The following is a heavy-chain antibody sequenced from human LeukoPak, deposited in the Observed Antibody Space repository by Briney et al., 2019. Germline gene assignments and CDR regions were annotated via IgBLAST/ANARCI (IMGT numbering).Heavy chain of an antibody. D-gene: IGHD3-10*01. CDR2: MSGSGGIT. Sequence: GGSLRLSCAASGFTFSSFAMTWVRQAPGKGLEWVSTMSGSGGITYYADSVKGRFTISRDNSRNTLFLEMNSLRADDTAIYYCARAYASGKCYHHFDCWGQGTLVTVSS. J-gene: IGHJ4*02. CDR1: GFTFSSFA. CDR3: ARAYASGKCYHHFDC. V-gene: IGHV3-23*01.